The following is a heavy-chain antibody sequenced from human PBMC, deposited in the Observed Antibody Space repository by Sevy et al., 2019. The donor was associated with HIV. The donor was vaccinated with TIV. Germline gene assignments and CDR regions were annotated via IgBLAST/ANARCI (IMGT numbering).Heavy chain of an antibody. V-gene: IGHV1-8*02. CDR1: GYTFTNYD. Sequence: ASVKVSCKASGYTFTNYDINWVRQATGHGLEWMGRMNPESGDTGYAQTFQGRVTMTRDTSISTAYMELNSLRSEDSAVYYCTRSRPLLYMSSSRPFDYWGQGTLVTVSS. CDR3: TRSRPLLYMSSSRPFDY. D-gene: IGHD1-26*01. J-gene: IGHJ4*02. CDR2: MNPESGDT.